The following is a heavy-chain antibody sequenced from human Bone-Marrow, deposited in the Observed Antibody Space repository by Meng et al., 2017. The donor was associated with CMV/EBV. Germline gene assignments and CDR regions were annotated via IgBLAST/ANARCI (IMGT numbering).Heavy chain of an antibody. CDR2: IRYDGSNK. Sequence: GESLKISCAASGLTLSSYGIHWVRQAPGKGLEWVAFIRYDGSNKYYADSVKGRFTISRDNSKNTLYLQMNSLRAEDTAVYYCARVIAISPYGMDVWGQGTTVTVSS. D-gene: IGHD3-3*01. J-gene: IGHJ6*02. CDR1: GLTLSSYG. V-gene: IGHV3-30*02. CDR3: ARVIAISPYGMDV.